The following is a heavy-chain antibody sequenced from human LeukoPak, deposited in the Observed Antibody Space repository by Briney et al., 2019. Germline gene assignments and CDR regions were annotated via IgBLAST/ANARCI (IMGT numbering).Heavy chain of an antibody. V-gene: IGHV1-46*01. D-gene: IGHD3-10*01. CDR1: GYTFINNW. Sequence: GASVKVSCKASGYTFINNWMHWVRQAPGQGLEWVGLINPTGTTTLYAQKFQGRVTLTRDMSTSTNYMELRSLKSEDTAVYYCARDNSVGDIAWWFDPWGQETLVTVSS. CDR2: INPTGTTT. CDR3: ARDNSVGDIAWWFDP. J-gene: IGHJ5*02.